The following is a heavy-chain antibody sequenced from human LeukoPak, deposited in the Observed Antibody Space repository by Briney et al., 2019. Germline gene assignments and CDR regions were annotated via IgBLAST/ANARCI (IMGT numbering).Heavy chain of an antibody. V-gene: IGHV4-59*01. Sequence: SETLSLTCTVSGGSISSYYWSWIRQPPGKGLEWIGYIHYSGTTNYNPSLKSRVTISLDTSKNQFSLKLSSVTAADTAVYYCARGSTWRWQHPWGQGTLVTVSS. CDR3: ARGSTWRWQHP. CDR1: GGSISSYY. D-gene: IGHD5-24*01. CDR2: IHYSGTT. J-gene: IGHJ4*02.